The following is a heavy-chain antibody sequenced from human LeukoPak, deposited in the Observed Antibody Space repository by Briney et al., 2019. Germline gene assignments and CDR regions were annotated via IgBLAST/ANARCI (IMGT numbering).Heavy chain of an antibody. Sequence: GGSLGLSCAASGFTFSSYTMNWVRQAPGKGLEWVSSISSSSTYIYYADSVRGRFTISGDNAKNSLYLQMNSLRVEDTALYYCARRAPSHDFDDWGQGTLVTVSS. CDR3: ARRAPSHDFDD. CDR1: GFTFSSYT. V-gene: IGHV3-21*01. J-gene: IGHJ4*02. CDR2: ISSSSTYI.